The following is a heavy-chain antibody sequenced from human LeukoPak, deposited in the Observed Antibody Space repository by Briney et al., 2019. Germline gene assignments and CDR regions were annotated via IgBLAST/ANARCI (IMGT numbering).Heavy chain of an antibody. V-gene: IGHV3-30*18. J-gene: IGHJ4*02. Sequence: GGSLRLSCAASGFTFSSYGMHWVRQAPGKGLEWVAVISYDGSNKYYADSVKGRFTISRDNSKNTLYLRMSSLRAEDTAVYYCAKELWFGELSPFDYWGQGNLVTVSS. CDR1: GFTFSSYG. CDR2: ISYDGSNK. CDR3: AKELWFGELSPFDY. D-gene: IGHD3-10*01.